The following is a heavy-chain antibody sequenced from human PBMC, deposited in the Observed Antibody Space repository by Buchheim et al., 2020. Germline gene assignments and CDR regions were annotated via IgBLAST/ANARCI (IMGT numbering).Heavy chain of an antibody. CDR1: GFSLSTSGVR. V-gene: IGHV2-70*04. CDR3: ARSGYGKNYFDY. J-gene: IGHJ4*02. CDR2: IGWDDDN. D-gene: IGHD3-10*01. Sequence: QVTLKESGPALVKPTQTLTLTCTFSGFSLSTSGVRVNWIRQRPGKALEWLARIGWDDDNFYASSLKTRLTIPKDTSKDPVGLRMTNMDPVDTATYFGARSGYGKNYFDYWGQGTL.